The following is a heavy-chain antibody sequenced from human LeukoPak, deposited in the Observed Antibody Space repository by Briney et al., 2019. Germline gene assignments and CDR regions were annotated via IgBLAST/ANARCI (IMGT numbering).Heavy chain of an antibody. Sequence: GASVKVSCKASGYTFTSYGISWVRQAPGQGLEWMGWINPNSGGTNYAQKFQGRVTMTRDTSISTAYMELSRLRSDDTAVYYCARVDPAAIPIVVVPAAPGDYWGQGTLVTVSS. CDR2: INPNSGGT. CDR1: GYTFTSYG. D-gene: IGHD2-2*01. V-gene: IGHV1-2*02. J-gene: IGHJ4*02. CDR3: ARVDPAAIPIVVVPAAPGDY.